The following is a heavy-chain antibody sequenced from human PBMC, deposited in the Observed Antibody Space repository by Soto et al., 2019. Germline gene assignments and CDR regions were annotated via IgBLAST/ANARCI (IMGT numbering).Heavy chain of an antibody. D-gene: IGHD2-2*01. CDR1: GYTFTSYD. V-gene: IGHV1-8*01. J-gene: IGHJ5*02. CDR2: MNPNSGNT. CDR3: AVRYCSSTSCFLFS. Sequence: QVQLVQSEAEVKKPGASVKVSCKASGYTFTSYDINWVRQATGQGLEWMGWMNPNSGNTGYAQKFQGRVTMTRNTSISTAYMELSSLRSEDTAVYYCAVRYCSSTSCFLFSWGQGTLVTVSS.